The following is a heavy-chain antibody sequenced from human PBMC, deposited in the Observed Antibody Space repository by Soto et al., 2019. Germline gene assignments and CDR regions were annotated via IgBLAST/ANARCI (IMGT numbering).Heavy chain of an antibody. J-gene: IGHJ5*02. V-gene: IGHV4-59*01. CDR3: AVVTAGGWFDP. CDR1: GGSISSYY. CDR2: IYYSGST. Sequence: SETLSLTCTVSGGSISSYYWSWIRQPPGKGLEWIGYIYYSGSTNYNPSLKSRVTISVDTSKNQFSLKLSSVTAADTAVYYCAVVTAGGWFDPWGQGTLVTVSS. D-gene: IGHD3-22*01.